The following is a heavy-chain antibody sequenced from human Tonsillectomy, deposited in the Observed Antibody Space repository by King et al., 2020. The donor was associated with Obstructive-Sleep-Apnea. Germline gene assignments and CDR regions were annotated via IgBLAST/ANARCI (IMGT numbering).Heavy chain of an antibody. J-gene: IGHJ4*02. CDR1: GGSISRYY. D-gene: IGHD1-26*01. CDR2: IYYSGST. CDR3: ARDENIVGAPGYFDY. Sequence: QLQESGPGLVKPSETLSLTCTVSGGSISRYYWSWIRQPPGKGREWIGYIYYSGSTNYNPSHKSRVTISVDTSKTQFSLKLSSVTAADTAVYYCARDENIVGAPGYFDYWGQGTLVTVSS. V-gene: IGHV4-59*01.